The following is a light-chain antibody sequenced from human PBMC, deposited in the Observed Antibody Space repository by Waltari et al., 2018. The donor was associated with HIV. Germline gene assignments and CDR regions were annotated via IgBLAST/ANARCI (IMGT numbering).Light chain of an antibody. Sequence: DIVMTQSPDSLAVSLGERATINCKSTQSLLYGSTNKDYVAWYQQKPGQPPKLLIYWASIRESGVPDRFSGSGSGTDFTLTISNLQAEDVAVYYCQQYYSTPWTFGQGTKVEIK. V-gene: IGKV4-1*01. CDR2: WAS. CDR1: QSLLYGSTNKDY. CDR3: QQYYSTPWT. J-gene: IGKJ1*01.